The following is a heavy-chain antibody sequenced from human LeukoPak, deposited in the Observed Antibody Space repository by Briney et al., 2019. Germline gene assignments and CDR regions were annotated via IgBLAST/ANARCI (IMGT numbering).Heavy chain of an antibody. CDR3: VRDMGNFDY. CDR1: GFTISNNY. J-gene: IGHJ4*02. D-gene: IGHD7-27*01. CDR2: INWNGDSI. V-gene: IGHV3-20*04. Sequence: GGSLRLSCAASGFTISNNYIRWLRQAPGKGLEWVSNINWNGDSIGYADSVKGRFTISRDNAKNSLYLQMNSLRAEDTALYYCVRDMGNFDYWGQGTLVTVSS.